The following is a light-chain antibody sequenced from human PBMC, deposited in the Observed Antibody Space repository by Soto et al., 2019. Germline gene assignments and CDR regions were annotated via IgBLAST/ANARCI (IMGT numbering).Light chain of an antibody. CDR2: DVV. J-gene: IGLJ1*01. CDR3: ISYTSGGTYV. V-gene: IGLV2-14*03. Sequence: QSVLTQPASVSGSPGQSITISCTGTSSDGGGYKYVSWYQQHPGKAPKVLIYDVVYRSSGVSNRFSGSKSGNTASLTISGLQAEDEADYYCISYTSGGTYVFGTGTKLTVL. CDR1: SSDGGGYKY.